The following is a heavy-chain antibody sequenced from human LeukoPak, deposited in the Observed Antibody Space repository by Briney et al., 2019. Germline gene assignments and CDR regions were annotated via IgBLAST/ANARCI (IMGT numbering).Heavy chain of an antibody. D-gene: IGHD4-11*01. CDR1: GFTFSSYA. V-gene: IGHV3-30-3*01. Sequence: GGSLRLSCAASGFTFSSYAMHWVRQAPGKGLEWVAVISYDGSNKYYADSVKGRFTASRDNAKNTLYLRMNSLRAEDTAVYYCGRDSNYAMDVWGQGTTVTVSS. J-gene: IGHJ6*02. CDR2: ISYDGSNK. CDR3: GRDSNYAMDV.